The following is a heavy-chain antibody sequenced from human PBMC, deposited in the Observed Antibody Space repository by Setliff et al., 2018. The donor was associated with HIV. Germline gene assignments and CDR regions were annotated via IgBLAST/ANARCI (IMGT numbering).Heavy chain of an antibody. CDR3: ARHRYSSSINWFDP. CDR1: GFSFRNSFYN. D-gene: IGHD6-13*01. CDR2: IYYSGTT. J-gene: IGHJ5*02. V-gene: IGHV4-39*01. Sequence: SETLSLTCNVSGFSFRNSFYNWDWIRQPPGKGLEWIGTIYYSGTTYYNPSLKSRVTMSIDTSQNQFSLKLTSVTATDTAVYYCARHRYSSSINWFDPWGQGTLVTVSS.